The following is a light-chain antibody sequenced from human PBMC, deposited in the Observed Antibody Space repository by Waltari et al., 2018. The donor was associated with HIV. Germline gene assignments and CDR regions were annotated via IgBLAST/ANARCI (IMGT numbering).Light chain of an antibody. V-gene: IGLV6-57*04. CDR3: QSYDTTNHLI. CDR1: SGPIASHS. Sequence: FMLTQPHSMSASPGTTVTISCTRTSGPIASHSVQRYQQRPGGAPPTVVFEDTQRPSGVPERFSGSIDSSSNSASLTISGLKTEDEADYYCQSYDTTNHLIFGGGTKVTVL. J-gene: IGLJ2*01. CDR2: EDT.